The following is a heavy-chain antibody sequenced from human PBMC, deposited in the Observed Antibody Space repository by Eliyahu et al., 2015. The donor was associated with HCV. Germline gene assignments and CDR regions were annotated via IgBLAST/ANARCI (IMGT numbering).Heavy chain of an antibody. V-gene: IGHV3-23*01. CDR3: AKDRDPVLLWFRESNPSSYMDV. Sequence: EVQLLESGGGLVQPGGSLRLSCAASGFTFSSYAMSXVRQAPGKGLEWVSAISGSGGSTYYADSVKGRFTISRDNSKNTLYLQMNSLRAEDTAVYYCAKDRDPVLLWFRESNPSSYMDVWGKGTTVTVSS. D-gene: IGHD3-10*01. CDR2: ISGSGGST. J-gene: IGHJ6*03. CDR1: GFTFSSYA.